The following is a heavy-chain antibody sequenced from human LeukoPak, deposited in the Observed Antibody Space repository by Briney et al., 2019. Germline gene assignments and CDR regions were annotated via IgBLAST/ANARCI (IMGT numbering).Heavy chain of an antibody. Sequence: ASVKVSCKTSGYTFTNYALHWVRQAPGQRLEWMGWISPGNGNTEYSQKFQGRVTITRDTSASTAYMELSSLRSEDTAVYYCARVDSGSYFRVYYFDYWGQGTLVTVSS. CDR3: ARVDSGSYFRVYYFDY. CDR1: GYTFTNYA. V-gene: IGHV1-3*01. CDR2: ISPGNGNT. D-gene: IGHD1-26*01. J-gene: IGHJ4*02.